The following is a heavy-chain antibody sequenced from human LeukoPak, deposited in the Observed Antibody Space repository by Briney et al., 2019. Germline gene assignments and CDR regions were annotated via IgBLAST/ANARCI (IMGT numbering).Heavy chain of an antibody. V-gene: IGHV3-23*01. Sequence: PGGSLRLSCAASGFTFSSYAMSWVRQAPGKGLEWVSAISGSGGSTYYAGSVKGRFTISRDNSKNTLYLQMNSLRAEDTAVYYCAKGDSSGWYESDFDYWGQGTLVTVSS. CDR1: GFTFSSYA. J-gene: IGHJ4*02. D-gene: IGHD6-19*01. CDR2: ISGSGGST. CDR3: AKGDSSGWYESDFDY.